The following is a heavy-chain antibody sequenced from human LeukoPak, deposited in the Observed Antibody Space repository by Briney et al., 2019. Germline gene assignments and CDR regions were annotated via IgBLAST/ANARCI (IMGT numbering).Heavy chain of an antibody. CDR1: GYSISSSDW. CDR2: IYYSGST. CDR3: ASRSGGSWRLDAFDI. V-gene: IGHV4-28*01. J-gene: IGHJ3*02. D-gene: IGHD2-15*01. Sequence: SDTLSLTCAVSGYSISSSDWWGGSRPSPGKGLEGIGYIYYSGSTYYNPSLKSRVTMSVDTSKNQFSLKLSSVTAADTAVYYCASRSGGSWRLDAFDIWGQGTMVTVSS.